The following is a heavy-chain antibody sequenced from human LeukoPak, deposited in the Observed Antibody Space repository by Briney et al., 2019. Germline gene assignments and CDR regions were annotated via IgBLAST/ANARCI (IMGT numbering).Heavy chain of an antibody. CDR1: GGTFSSYA. D-gene: IGHD6-19*01. CDR3: AREAVAWPQTFDY. J-gene: IGHJ4*02. Sequence: GASVKVSCKASGGTFSSYAISWVRQAPGQGLEWMGGIIPIFGTVNYAQKFQGRVTMTTDTSTSTAYMELRSLRSDDTAVYYCAREAVAWPQTFDYWGQGTLVTVSS. V-gene: IGHV1-69*05. CDR2: IIPIFGTV.